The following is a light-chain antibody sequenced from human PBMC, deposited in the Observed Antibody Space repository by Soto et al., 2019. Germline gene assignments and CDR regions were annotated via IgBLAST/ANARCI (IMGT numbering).Light chain of an antibody. V-gene: IGKV1-5*03. Sequence: DVQMTQSPLTLSASVGDRVTITCRASEEVRSWLAWYQQKPGKAPTLLIYKSSTLESGVPSRFSGYESGTDFTVTISSLQPDDVATYYDEQYNCYPFSLGPGTKVEVK. CDR1: EEVRSW. CDR2: KSS. CDR3: EQYNCYPFS. J-gene: IGKJ1*01.